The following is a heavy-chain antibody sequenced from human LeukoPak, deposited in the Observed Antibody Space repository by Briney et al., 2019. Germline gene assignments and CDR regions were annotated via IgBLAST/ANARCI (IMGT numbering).Heavy chain of an antibody. CDR2: IYYSGNT. Sequence: PGGSLRLSCAASGFSFNNYWMSWVRQPPGKGLEWIANIYYSGNTFYNPSLKSRVTISLDRSKHQFSLELRSVTAADTAVYYCASEYVKVDSSSSDAFDIWGQGTMVTVSS. CDR1: GFSFNNYW. D-gene: IGHD6-13*01. J-gene: IGHJ3*02. V-gene: IGHV4-39*02. CDR3: ASEYVKVDSSSSDAFDI.